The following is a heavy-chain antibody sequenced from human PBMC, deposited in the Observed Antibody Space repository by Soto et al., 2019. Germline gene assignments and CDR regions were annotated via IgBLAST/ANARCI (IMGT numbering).Heavy chain of an antibody. J-gene: IGHJ3*02. CDR1: GFTVSSNY. D-gene: IGHD2-15*01. CDR3: ARDPGYCSGGSCYSAFDI. Sequence: GGSLRLSCAASGFTVSSNYMSWVRQAPGKGLEWVSVIYSGGSTYYADSVKGRFTISRDNSKNTLYLQMNSLRAEDTAVYYCARDPGYCSGGSCYSAFDIWGQGTMVTVSS. CDR2: IYSGGST. V-gene: IGHV3-53*01.